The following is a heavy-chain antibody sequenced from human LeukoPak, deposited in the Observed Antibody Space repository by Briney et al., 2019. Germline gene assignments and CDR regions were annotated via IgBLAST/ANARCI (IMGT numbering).Heavy chain of an antibody. J-gene: IGHJ6*04. Sequence: GGSLRLSCAASGFTFDTYTMNWVRQAPGKGLEWVSSISGSSGYIYYADSVKGRFTISRDNAKNSLYLQMNSLRAEDTAVYYCAELGITMIGGVWGKGTTVTISS. CDR2: ISGSSGYI. V-gene: IGHV3-21*01. D-gene: IGHD3-10*02. CDR3: AELGITMIGGV. CDR1: GFTFDTYT.